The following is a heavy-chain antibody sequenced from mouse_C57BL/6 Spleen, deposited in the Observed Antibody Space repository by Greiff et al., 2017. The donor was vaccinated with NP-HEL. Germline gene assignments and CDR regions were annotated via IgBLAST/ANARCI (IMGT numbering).Heavy chain of an antibody. CDR1: GFTFSNYW. D-gene: IGHD2-4*01. CDR2: IRLKSDNYAT. J-gene: IGHJ3*01. CDR3: TGGLRLAY. Sequence: EVKLVESGGGLVQPGGSMKLSCVASGFTFSNYWMNWVRQSPEKGLEWVAQIRLKSDNYATHYAESVKGRFTISRDDSKSSVYLQMNNLRAEDTGIYYCTGGLRLAYWGQGTLVTVSA. V-gene: IGHV6-3*01.